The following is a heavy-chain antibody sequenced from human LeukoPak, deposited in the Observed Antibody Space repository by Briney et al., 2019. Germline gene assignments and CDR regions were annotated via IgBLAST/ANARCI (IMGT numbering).Heavy chain of an antibody. Sequence: PSETLSLTCTVSGGSISSYQWSWIRQPPGGGLEWIGSIHYSGSTSYNPSLKSRATISADTSKKQVSLRLNSVTATDTAPYYCAVRWGGGWFDPWGQGTLVTVSS. V-gene: IGHV4-59*01. CDR2: IHYSGST. CDR3: AVRWGGGWFDP. CDR1: GGSISSYQ. D-gene: IGHD3-16*01. J-gene: IGHJ5*02.